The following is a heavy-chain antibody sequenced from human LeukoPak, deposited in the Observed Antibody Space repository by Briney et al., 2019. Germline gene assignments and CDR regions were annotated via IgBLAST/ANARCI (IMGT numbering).Heavy chain of an antibody. CDR2: INPNSGGT. CDR3: AREFLDSVAIAVAGPLGAFGI. D-gene: IGHD6-19*01. J-gene: IGHJ3*02. V-gene: IGHV1-2*02. CDR1: GYTFTGYY. Sequence: ASVKVSCKASGYTFTGYYMHWVRQAPGQGLEWMGWINPNSGGTNYAQKFQGRVTMARDTSISTAYMELSRLRSDDTAVYYCAREFLDSVAIAVAGPLGAFGIWGQGKMVTVSS.